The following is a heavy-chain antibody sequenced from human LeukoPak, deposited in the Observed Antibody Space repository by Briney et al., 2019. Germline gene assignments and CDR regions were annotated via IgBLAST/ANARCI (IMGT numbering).Heavy chain of an antibody. CDR1: GGSFSGYY. CDR2: INHSGST. CDR3: GDGRSLDY. V-gene: IGHV4-34*01. J-gene: IGHJ4*02. Sequence: SETLSLTCAVYGGSFSGYYWSWIRQPPGKGLEGIGEINHSGSTNYNPPLKSRVTISVDTSKNQFSLKLSSVSAAVTAVYYCGDGRSLDYWGQGTLVTVSS.